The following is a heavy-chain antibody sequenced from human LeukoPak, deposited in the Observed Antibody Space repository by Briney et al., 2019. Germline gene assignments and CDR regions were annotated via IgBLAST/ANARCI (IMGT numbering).Heavy chain of an antibody. J-gene: IGHJ4*02. V-gene: IGHV3-30*01. D-gene: IGHD3-22*01. Sequence: PGGSLRLSCAASGFTFSSYAMHRVRQAPGKGLEWVAVLYYDGSNKYYADSVKGRFTISRDNSKNTLYLQMNSLRAEDTAVYYCARDRTTYYYDSSGSYFDYWGQGTLVTVSS. CDR1: GFTFSSYA. CDR3: ARDRTTYYYDSSGSYFDY. CDR2: LYYDGSNK.